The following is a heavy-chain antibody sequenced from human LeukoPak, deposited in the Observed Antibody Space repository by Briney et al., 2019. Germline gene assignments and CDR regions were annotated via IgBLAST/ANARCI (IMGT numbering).Heavy chain of an antibody. Sequence: PSETLSLTCTVSGGSISSSSYYWGWIRQAPGKGLEWVSYISSSSSTIYYADSVKGRFTISRDNAKNSLYLQMNSLRAEDTAVYYCAIKPFDHDAFDIWGQGTMVTVSS. J-gene: IGHJ3*02. CDR3: AIKPFDHDAFDI. D-gene: IGHD3-9*01. V-gene: IGHV3-48*01. CDR1: GGSISSSS. CDR2: ISSSSSTI.